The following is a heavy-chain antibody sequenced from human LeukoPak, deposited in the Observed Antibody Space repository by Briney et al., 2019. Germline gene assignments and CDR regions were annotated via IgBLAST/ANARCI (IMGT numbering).Heavy chain of an antibody. Sequence: ASVKVSCKASGYTFTSYAMHWVRQAPGQRLEWMGWINAGNGNTKYSQKFQGRVTMTEDTSTDTAYMELSSLRSEDTAVYYCANLRNYDILTGYLDAFDIWGQGTMVTVSS. CDR1: GYTFTSYA. CDR2: INAGNGNT. D-gene: IGHD3-9*01. CDR3: ANLRNYDILTGYLDAFDI. V-gene: IGHV1-3*01. J-gene: IGHJ3*02.